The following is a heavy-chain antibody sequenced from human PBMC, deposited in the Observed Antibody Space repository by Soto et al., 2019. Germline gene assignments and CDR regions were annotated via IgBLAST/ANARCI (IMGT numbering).Heavy chain of an antibody. Sequence: VGSLRLSCAASGFTFSSYAMSWVRQAPGKGLEWVSAVTADGYSTYYADSVRGRFTISRDNSINTLFMQMITLRPEDTAVYYCAHPRGYGVFDAYDIWGQGAMVTVSS. J-gene: IGHJ3*02. CDR2: VTADGYST. V-gene: IGHV3-23*01. CDR3: AHPRGYGVFDAYDI. D-gene: IGHD4-17*01. CDR1: GFTFSSYA.